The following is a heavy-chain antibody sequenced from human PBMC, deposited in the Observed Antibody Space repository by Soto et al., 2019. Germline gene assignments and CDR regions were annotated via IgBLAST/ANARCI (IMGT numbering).Heavy chain of an antibody. CDR3: AKSLNINWKNWFDP. Sequence: EVQILESGGSLVQPGGSLRLSCAASGFTFSSSAMNWVRQAPGKGLEWVSVISGSDGRTYYADSVKGRFTISRDNSKNTLYLDMNSLRAEDTAVYYCAKSLNINWKNWFDPWGQGTLVTVSS. V-gene: IGHV3-23*01. J-gene: IGHJ5*02. CDR1: GFTFSSSA. D-gene: IGHD1-1*01. CDR2: ISGSDGRT.